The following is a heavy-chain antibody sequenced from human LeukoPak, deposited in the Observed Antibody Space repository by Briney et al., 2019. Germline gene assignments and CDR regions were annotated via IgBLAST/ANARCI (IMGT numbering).Heavy chain of an antibody. Sequence: ASVKVSCKASGYTFTDYYIHWVRQAPGQGLEWMGWIAPNSGDTNYAQRFQDRVTMTRDTSISTAYMELCRLKFDDTAVYYCARDIGSGWYWIGGNYWGQGTLVTVSS. D-gene: IGHD6-19*01. V-gene: IGHV1-2*02. CDR2: IAPNSGDT. J-gene: IGHJ4*02. CDR3: ARDIGSGWYWIGGNY. CDR1: GYTFTDYY.